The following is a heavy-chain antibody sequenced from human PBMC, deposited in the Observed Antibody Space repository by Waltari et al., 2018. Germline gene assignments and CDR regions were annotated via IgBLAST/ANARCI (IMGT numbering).Heavy chain of an antibody. V-gene: IGHV3-21*01. J-gene: IGHJ3*02. CDR3: ARAYGGNSGNDAFDI. CDR2: ISSSSSYI. D-gene: IGHD2-21*02. CDR1: GFTFSSYS. Sequence: EVQLVESGGGLVKPGGSLRLSCSASGFTFSSYSMNWVRQPPGKGLEWVSSISSSSSYIYYADSVKGRFTISRDNAKNSRYLQMNSLRAEDTAVYYCARAYGGNSGNDAFDIWGQGTMVTVSS.